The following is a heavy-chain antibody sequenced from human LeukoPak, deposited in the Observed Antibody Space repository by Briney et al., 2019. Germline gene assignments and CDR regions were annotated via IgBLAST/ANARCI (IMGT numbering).Heavy chain of an antibody. V-gene: IGHV4-59*01. CDR1: GGSISNYY. CDR2: IYYSGST. CDR3: AGGTDYYDSSGYS. J-gene: IGHJ5*02. D-gene: IGHD3-22*01. Sequence: SETLSLTCTVSGGSISNYYWSWIRQPPGKGLEWIGYIYYSGSTNYNPSLKSRVTISVDTSKNQFPLKLSSVTAADTAVYYCAGGTDYYDSSGYSWGQGTLVTVSS.